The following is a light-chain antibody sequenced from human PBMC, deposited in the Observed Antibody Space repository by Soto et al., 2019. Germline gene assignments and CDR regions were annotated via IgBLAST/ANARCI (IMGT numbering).Light chain of an antibody. J-gene: IGLJ1*01. V-gene: IGLV2-14*01. CDR1: SSDVGGYNY. CDR3: SSYTSSSTYV. CDR2: DVS. Sequence: QSALTQPASVSGSPEQSITISCTGTSSDVGGYNYVSWYPQHPGKAPKLMIYDVSNRPSGVSNRFSGSKSGNTACLTSSGLQAEDEADNYFSSYTSSSTYVFGTGTKLTVL.